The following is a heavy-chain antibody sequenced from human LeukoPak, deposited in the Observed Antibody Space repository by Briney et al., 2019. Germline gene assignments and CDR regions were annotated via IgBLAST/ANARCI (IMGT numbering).Heavy chain of an antibody. Sequence: GGSLRLSCAASGFTFSSYAMHWVRLAPGKGLEYVAVVSYEGSHKYYADSVKGRFTISRDNSKNTLYLQMNSLRADDTAVYYCAREGGPGYSSGWYSAIYFEYWGQGTLVTVSS. J-gene: IGHJ4*02. CDR3: AREGGPGYSSGWYSAIYFEY. D-gene: IGHD6-19*01. CDR1: GFTFSSYA. V-gene: IGHV3-30*04. CDR2: VSYEGSHK.